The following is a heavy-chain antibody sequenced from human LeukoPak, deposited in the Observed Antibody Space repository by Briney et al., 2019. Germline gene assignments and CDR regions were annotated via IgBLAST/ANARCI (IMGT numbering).Heavy chain of an antibody. CDR2: MNPNSGNT. V-gene: IGHV1-8*01. D-gene: IGHD3-10*01. CDR3: ARAGRVTMVRGVIITKYYYYYMDV. Sequence: ASVKVSCKASGYTFTSYDINWVRQAPGQGLEWMGWMNPNSGNTGYAQKFQGRVTMTRNTSISTAYMELSSLRSEDTAVYYCARAGRVTMVRGVIITKYYYYYMDVWGKGTTVTISS. CDR1: GYTFTSYD. J-gene: IGHJ6*03.